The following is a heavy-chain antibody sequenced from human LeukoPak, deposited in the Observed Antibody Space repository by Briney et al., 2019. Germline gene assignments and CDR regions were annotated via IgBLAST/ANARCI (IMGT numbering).Heavy chain of an antibody. D-gene: IGHD1-7*01. J-gene: IGHJ4*02. V-gene: IGHV1-18*01. CDR3: ARGSRNWNYGDY. CDR1: GYTFTSYG. Sequence: ASVKVSCKASGYTFTSYGISWVRQAPGQGLEWMGWISAYNGNTSYAQKLQGRVTMTTDTSTNTAYMELRSLRSDDTAVYYCARGSRNWNYGDYWGQGTLVTVSS. CDR2: ISAYNGNT.